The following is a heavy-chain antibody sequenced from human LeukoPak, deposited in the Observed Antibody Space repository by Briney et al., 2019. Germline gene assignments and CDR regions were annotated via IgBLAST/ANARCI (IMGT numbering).Heavy chain of an antibody. J-gene: IGHJ4*02. Sequence: PSETLSLTCTVSGGSISSSSYYWGWIRQPPGKGLEWIGEVDHSGSTNYNPSLKSRVTISVDTSKNQFSLKLSSVTAADTAVYYCARRRRGIAVAGRGYYFDYWGQGTLVTVSS. CDR2: VDHSGST. CDR3: ARRRRGIAVAGRGYYFDY. D-gene: IGHD6-19*01. V-gene: IGHV4-39*07. CDR1: GGSISSSSYY.